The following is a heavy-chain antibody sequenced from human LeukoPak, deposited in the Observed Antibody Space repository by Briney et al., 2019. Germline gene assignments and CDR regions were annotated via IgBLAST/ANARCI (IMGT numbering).Heavy chain of an antibody. CDR3: ASDLIY. Sequence: QSGGSLRLSCAASGVTVSSHYMNWVRQAPGKGLEWVSVIFGVDSTSYADSVKGRFTISRDNSKNTLYLQMNSLTAEDSGVYFCASDLIYWGQGTLVTVSS. V-gene: IGHV3-53*01. CDR1: GVTVSSHY. CDR2: IFGVDST. J-gene: IGHJ4*02.